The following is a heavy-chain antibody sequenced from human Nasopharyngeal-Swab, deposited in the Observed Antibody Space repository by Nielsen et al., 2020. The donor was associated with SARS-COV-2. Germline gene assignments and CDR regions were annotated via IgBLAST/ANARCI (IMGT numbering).Heavy chain of an antibody. CDR3: ARGLVDVNMILVVIGFSYWLDS. CDR1: GFTFNSYS. D-gene: IGHD3-22*01. CDR2: INHRGTT. J-gene: IGHJ5*01. Sequence: GSLRLSCAGPGFTFNSYSMIWVRQPPGKGLEWIGEINHRGTTNYNPSLKSRVTISADTSKNQFSLKLNSVTAADTAVYYCARGLVDVNMILVVIGFSYWLDSWGQGTLVTVSS. V-gene: IGHV4-34*01.